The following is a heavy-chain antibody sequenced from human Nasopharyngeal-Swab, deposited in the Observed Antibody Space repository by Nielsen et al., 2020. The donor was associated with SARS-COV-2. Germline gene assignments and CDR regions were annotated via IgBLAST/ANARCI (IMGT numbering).Heavy chain of an antibody. J-gene: IGHJ6*02. D-gene: IGHD2-21*01. CDR1: GFTFSSYW. CDR2: INSDGSST. CDR3: ARETRGVNYYYYGLDV. V-gene: IGHV3-74*01. Sequence: GGSLRLSCAASGFTFSSYWMHWVRQAPGKGLVWVSRINSDGSSTSYADSVKGRFTISRDNAKNTLYLQMNSLRAEDTAVYYCARETRGVNYYYYGLDVWGQGTTVTVS.